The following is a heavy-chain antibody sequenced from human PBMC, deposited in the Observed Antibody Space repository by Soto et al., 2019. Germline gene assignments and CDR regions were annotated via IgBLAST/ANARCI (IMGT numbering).Heavy chain of an antibody. CDR3: ARQVYGSGSHYYGMDF. CDR1: GYSFTSYW. Sequence: PGESLKISCKGSGYSFTSYWIGWVRQMPGKGLEWMGIIYPGDSDTRYRPSFQGQVTISADKSISTAYLQWSSLKASDTAMYYCARQVYGSGSHYYGMDFWGQGTMVTVSS. J-gene: IGHJ6*02. D-gene: IGHD3-10*01. V-gene: IGHV5-51*01. CDR2: IYPGDSDT.